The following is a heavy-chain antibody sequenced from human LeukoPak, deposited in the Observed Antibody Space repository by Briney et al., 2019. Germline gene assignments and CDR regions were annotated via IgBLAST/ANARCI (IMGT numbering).Heavy chain of an antibody. V-gene: IGHV3-23*01. CDR3: AKGNYDILTGLFDY. CDR1: GFTFSSYA. D-gene: IGHD3-9*01. J-gene: IGHJ4*02. CDR2: ISGSGGST. Sequence: GGSLRLSCAASGFTFSSYAMSWVRQALGKGLEWVSAISGSGGSTYYADSVKGRFTISRDNSKNTLYLQMNSLRAEDTAVYYCAKGNYDILTGLFDYWGQGTLVTVSS.